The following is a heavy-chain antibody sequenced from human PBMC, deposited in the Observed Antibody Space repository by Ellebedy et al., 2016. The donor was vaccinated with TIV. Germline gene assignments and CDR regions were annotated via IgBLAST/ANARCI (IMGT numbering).Heavy chain of an antibody. CDR3: ARGRGPYGAPFDY. V-gene: IGHV4-38-2*02. CDR1: GYSISSGYY. CDR2: IYHSGST. J-gene: IGHJ4*02. D-gene: IGHD4-17*01. Sequence: SETLSLTXTVSGYSISSGYYWSWIRQPPGKGLEWIGEIYHSGSTNYNPSLKSRVTISVDKSKNQFSLKLSSVTAADTAVYYCARGRGPYGAPFDYWGQGTLVTVSS.